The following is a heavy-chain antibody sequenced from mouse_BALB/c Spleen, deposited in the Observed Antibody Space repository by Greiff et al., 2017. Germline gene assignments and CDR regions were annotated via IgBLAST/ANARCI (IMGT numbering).Heavy chain of an antibody. V-gene: IGHV1-67*01. CDR2: ISTYYGNT. J-gene: IGHJ4*01. CDR3: ASGIDRYDGYAMDY. Sequence: VKLQESGPELVRPGVSVKISCKGSGYTFTDYAMHWVKQSHAKSLEWIGVISTYYGNTNYNQKFKGKATMTVDKSSSTAYMELARLTSEDSAIYYCASGIDRYDGYAMDYWGQGTSVTVSS. D-gene: IGHD2-14*01. CDR1: GYTFTDYA.